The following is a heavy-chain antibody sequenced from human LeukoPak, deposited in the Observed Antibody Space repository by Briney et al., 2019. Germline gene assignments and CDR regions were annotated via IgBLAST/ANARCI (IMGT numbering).Heavy chain of an antibody. J-gene: IGHJ3*02. CDR2: IYSGGST. V-gene: IGHV3-66*01. D-gene: IGHD1-20*01. CDR3: ARPTIAYNWNDAHSFEAFDI. Sequence: GGSLRLSCAASEFSVGSNYMTWVRQAPGKGLEWVSLIYSGGSTYYADSVKGRFTISRDNSKNTLYLQMNSLRAEDTAVYYCARPTIAYNWNDAHSFEAFDIWGQGTMVTVSS. CDR1: EFSVGSNY.